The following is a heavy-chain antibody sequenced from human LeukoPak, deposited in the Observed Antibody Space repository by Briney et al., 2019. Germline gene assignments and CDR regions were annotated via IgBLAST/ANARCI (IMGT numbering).Heavy chain of an antibody. CDR3: ARDRAWPYYYDSSGEVTDAFDI. Sequence: GASVKVSCKASGYTFTSYAMHWVRQAPGQRLEWMGWINAGNGNTKYSQKFQGRVTITRDTSASTAYMELSSLRSEDTAVYYCARDRAWPYYYDSSGEVTDAFDIWGQGTMVTVSS. V-gene: IGHV1-3*01. CDR2: INAGNGNT. CDR1: GYTFTSYA. D-gene: IGHD3-22*01. J-gene: IGHJ3*02.